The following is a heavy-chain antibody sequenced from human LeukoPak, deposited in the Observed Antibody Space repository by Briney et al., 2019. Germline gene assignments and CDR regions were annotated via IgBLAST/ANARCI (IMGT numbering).Heavy chain of an antibody. CDR2: INPKRGGT. J-gene: IGHJ4*02. D-gene: IGHD4-23*01. CDR1: GYIFNDYY. Sequence: GASVKVSCKASGYIFNDYYIHWVRQAPGQGLEWMGWINPKRGGTKYVQKFQGRVTMTSDTSMSTVYMEMSRLRSDDTAVYYCARVRYVYGAKDIDYWGQGTLVTVSS. CDR3: ARVRYVYGAKDIDY. V-gene: IGHV1-2*02.